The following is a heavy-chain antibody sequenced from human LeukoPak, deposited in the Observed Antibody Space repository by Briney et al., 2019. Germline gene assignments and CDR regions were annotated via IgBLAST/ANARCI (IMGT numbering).Heavy chain of an antibody. CDR1: GYTFTGYY. J-gene: IGHJ3*02. D-gene: IGHD3-9*01. V-gene: IGHV1-46*01. Sequence: GASVKVSCKTSGYTFTGYYLHWLRQAPGQGFEWMGIFNPTYSTPIYAQTFEGRVTMTSDMSTSTFYMELSTLRSEDTAVYFCSKDPRNILTGDFDDFDIWGQGTMVLVSS. CDR3: SKDPRNILTGDFDDFDI. CDR2: FNPTYSTP.